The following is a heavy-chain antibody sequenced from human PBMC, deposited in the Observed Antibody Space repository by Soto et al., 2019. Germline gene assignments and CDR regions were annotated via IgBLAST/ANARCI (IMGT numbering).Heavy chain of an antibody. V-gene: IGHV1-2*02. CDR2: INPNSGGT. Sequence: ASVKVSCKASGYAFTGYYMHWVRQAPGQGLEWMGWINPNSGGTNYAQKFQGRVTMTRDTSISTAYMELSRLRSDDTAVYYCARWYDSSGYLLGDGMDVWGQGTTVTVSS. CDR3: ARWYDSSGYLLGDGMDV. D-gene: IGHD3-22*01. J-gene: IGHJ6*02. CDR1: GYAFTGYY.